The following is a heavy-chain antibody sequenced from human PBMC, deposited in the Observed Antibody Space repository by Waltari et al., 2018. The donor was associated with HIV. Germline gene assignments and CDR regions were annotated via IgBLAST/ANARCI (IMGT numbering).Heavy chain of an antibody. Sequence: EVQLVESGGGLVKPGGSLRLSCAASGFTFSRYRMNWVRQAPGKGLGWVSSISSSRSSIYYADSVKGRFTISRDNAKNSLYLQMNSLRAEDTAVYYCARDKAITMIVGYYFDYWGQGTLVTVSS. J-gene: IGHJ4*02. V-gene: IGHV3-21*01. D-gene: IGHD3-22*01. CDR3: ARDKAITMIVGYYFDY. CDR2: ISSSRSSI. CDR1: GFTFSRYR.